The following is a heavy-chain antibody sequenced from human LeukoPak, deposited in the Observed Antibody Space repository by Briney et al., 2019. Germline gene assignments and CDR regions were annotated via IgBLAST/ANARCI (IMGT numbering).Heavy chain of an antibody. CDR2: ISSSGRIK. CDR3: ARVPRGTSGSC. D-gene: IGHD2-8*01. CDR1: GFTFSDYY. V-gene: IGHV3-11*01. Sequence: GGSLRLSCAGSGFTFSDYYRRWIGQAPGKGREGGSYISSSGRIKQYADSVKGRFTISRDNAKNSLYLQMNSLTAEDTAVYYCARVPRGTSGSCWGQGTLVTVSS. J-gene: IGHJ4*02.